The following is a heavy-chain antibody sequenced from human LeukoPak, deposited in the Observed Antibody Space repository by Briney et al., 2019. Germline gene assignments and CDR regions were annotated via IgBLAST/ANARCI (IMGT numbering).Heavy chain of an antibody. Sequence: GASVKVSCKASRGTFSRYAISGVRQPPGQELEWMGRIIPILGIASCAQKFPDRVTITAAESTSTAYMELSSLRSEETAVYYCARDDILTGYHGSDYFYGMDVWGQGTTVTVSS. D-gene: IGHD3-9*01. CDR3: ARDDILTGYHGSDYFYGMDV. J-gene: IGHJ6*02. V-gene: IGHV1-69*04. CDR1: RGTFSRYA. CDR2: IIPILGIA.